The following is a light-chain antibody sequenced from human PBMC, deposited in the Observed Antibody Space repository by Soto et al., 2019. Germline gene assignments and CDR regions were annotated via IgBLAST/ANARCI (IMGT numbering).Light chain of an antibody. CDR3: QQYGSSPWT. V-gene: IGKV3-20*01. J-gene: IGKJ1*01. CDR1: QSINRH. CDR2: DAS. Sequence: EIVLTQSPATLSLSPGERATLSCRASQSINRHLAWYRQKPGQAPRLLIYDASSRATGIPDRFSGSGSGTDFTLTISRLEPEDFAVYYCQQYGSSPWTFGQGTKVEIK.